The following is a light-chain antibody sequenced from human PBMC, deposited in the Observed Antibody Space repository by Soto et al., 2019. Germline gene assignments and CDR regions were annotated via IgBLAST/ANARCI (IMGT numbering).Light chain of an antibody. CDR1: SSDIGGYDY. V-gene: IGLV2-8*01. CDR3: SSYAGSNHFV. Sequence: QSALTQPPSASGSPGQSVTISCTGTSSDIGGYDYVSWYQQHPGKAPKLIIYEVSKRPSGVPDRFSGSKSGNTASLTVSGLQAEEEADYYCSSYAGSNHFVFAGGTKVTVL. J-gene: IGLJ3*02. CDR2: EVS.